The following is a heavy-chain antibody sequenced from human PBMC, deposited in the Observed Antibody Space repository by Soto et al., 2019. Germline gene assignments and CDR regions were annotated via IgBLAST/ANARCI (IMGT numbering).Heavy chain of an antibody. CDR3: ANSPLRYCSGGSCYAPHYFDA. J-gene: IGHJ4*02. CDR1: GFTFSNYA. D-gene: IGHD2-15*01. V-gene: IGHV3-23*01. Sequence: EVQLLDSGGGLVQPGGSLRLSCAASGFTFSNYAMSWVRQAPGKGLEWVSGVGGSGDSTYYADSVEGRFTISRDNSKDTPYLQMNSLRAEDTAVSDCANSPLRYCSGGSCYAPHYFDAWGQGTLVTVTS. CDR2: VGGSGDST.